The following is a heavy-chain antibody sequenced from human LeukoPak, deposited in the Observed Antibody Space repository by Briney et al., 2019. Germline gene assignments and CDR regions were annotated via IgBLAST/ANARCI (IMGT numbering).Heavy chain of an antibody. Sequence: GGSLRLSCAASGFTFSSYSMNWVRQAPGKGLEWVSSISSSSSYIYYADSVKGRFTISRDNAKNSLYLQMNSLRAEDTAVYYCARDKQLVQGEGVYWGQGTLVTVSS. CDR2: ISSSSSYI. CDR1: GFTFSSYS. D-gene: IGHD6-6*01. V-gene: IGHV3-21*01. J-gene: IGHJ4*02. CDR3: ARDKQLVQGEGVY.